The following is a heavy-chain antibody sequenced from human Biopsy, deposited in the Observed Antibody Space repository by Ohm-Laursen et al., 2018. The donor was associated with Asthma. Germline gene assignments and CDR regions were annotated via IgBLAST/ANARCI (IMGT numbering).Heavy chain of an antibody. Sequence: TLSLTCAYRGSFRGYVWTWIRQPPGKGLEWIGEIPQGGATTFNPSLKSRVPISIDPSKSQLSLRLTSMTAADTAVYYCASGPQWSGPDVWGHGTTVTVSS. CDR1: RGSFRGYV. CDR3: ASGPQWSGPDV. J-gene: IGHJ6*02. D-gene: IGHD3-3*01. V-gene: IGHV4-34*01. CDR2: IPQGGAT.